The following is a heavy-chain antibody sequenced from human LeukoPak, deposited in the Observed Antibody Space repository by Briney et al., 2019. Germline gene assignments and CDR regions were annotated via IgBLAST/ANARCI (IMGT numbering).Heavy chain of an antibody. V-gene: IGHV1-18*01. CDR2: ISAYNGNT. D-gene: IGHD6-19*01. J-gene: IGHJ6*03. CDR1: GYTFTSYG. CDR3: ARVAQYSSGWEGRYYYYYMDV. Sequence: GASVKVSCKASGYTFTSYGISWVRQAPGQGLEWMGWISAYNGNTNYAQKLQGRVTMTTDTSTSTAYMELRSLRSDDTAVYYCARVAQYSSGWEGRYYYYYMDVWGKGTTVTISS.